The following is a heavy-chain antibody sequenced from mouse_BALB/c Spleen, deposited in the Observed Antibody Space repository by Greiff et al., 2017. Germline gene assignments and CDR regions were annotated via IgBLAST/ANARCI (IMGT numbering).Heavy chain of an antibody. CDR1: GFTFSSFG. CDR3: ARDGYYPHYYAMDY. Sequence: EVKLVESGGGLVQPGGSRKLSCAASGFTFSSFGMHWVRQAPEKGLEWVAYISSGSSTIYYADTVKGRFTISRDNPKNTLFLQMTSLRSEDTAMYYCARDGYYPHYYAMDYWGQGTSVTVSS. J-gene: IGHJ4*01. V-gene: IGHV5-17*02. CDR2: ISSGSSTI. D-gene: IGHD2-3*01.